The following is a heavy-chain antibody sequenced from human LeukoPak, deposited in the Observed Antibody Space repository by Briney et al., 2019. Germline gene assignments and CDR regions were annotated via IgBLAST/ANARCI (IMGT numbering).Heavy chain of an antibody. CDR1: GYTFTSYG. Sequence: GASVKVSCKASGYTFTSYGISWVRQAPGQGLEWMGWISAYNGNTNYAQKLQGRVTMTTDRPSSTAYMELRSLRSGDTAVYYCARSVYYYDSSAYYYFDYWGQGTLVSVPS. V-gene: IGHV1-18*01. CDR3: ARSVYYYDSSAYYYFDY. J-gene: IGHJ4*02. CDR2: ISAYNGNT. D-gene: IGHD3-22*01.